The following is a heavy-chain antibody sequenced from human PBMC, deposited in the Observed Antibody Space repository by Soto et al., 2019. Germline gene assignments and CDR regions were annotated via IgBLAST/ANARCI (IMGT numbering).Heavy chain of an antibody. CDR2: ISYDGSNK. V-gene: IGHV3-30-3*01. J-gene: IGHJ4*02. CDR3: ARGVHRHSSSWYGGGNYFGY. CDR1: GFTFSSYA. D-gene: IGHD6-13*01. Sequence: QVQLVESGGGVVQPGRSLRLSCAASGFTFSSYAMHWVRQAPGKGLEWVAVISYDGSNKYYADSVKGRFTISRDNSKNTLYLQMNSLRAEDTAVYYCARGVHRHSSSWYGGGNYFGYWGQGTLVTVSS.